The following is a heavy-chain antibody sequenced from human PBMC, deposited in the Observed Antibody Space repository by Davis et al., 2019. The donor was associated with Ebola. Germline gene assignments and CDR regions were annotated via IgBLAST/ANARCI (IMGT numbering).Heavy chain of an antibody. CDR2: IYQRVTT. CDR3: AAYKTGWYGSYGLDV. V-gene: IGHV4-30-4*07. CDR1: GGSISSGDYC. Sequence: LRLSCAVSGGSISSGDYCWSWIRQPPGKGLEWIGYIYQRVTTQYNPSLKSRVTISIDTSKNQLSLKVNSVTAADTAVYYCAAYKTGWYGSYGLDVWGLGTAVTVSS. D-gene: IGHD6-19*01. J-gene: IGHJ6*02.